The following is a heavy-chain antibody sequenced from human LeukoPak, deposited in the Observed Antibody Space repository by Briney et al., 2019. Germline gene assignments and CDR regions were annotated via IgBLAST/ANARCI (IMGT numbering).Heavy chain of an antibody. V-gene: IGHV1-69*05. Sequence: ASVKVSCKASGDTFNKYAITWVRQAPGQGLEWMGRIIPIFGTANYAQKFQGRVTITTDESTSTAYMELSSLRSEDTAVYYCARESLGPLYYYMDVWGKGTTVTVSS. CDR1: GDTFNKYA. CDR3: ARESLGPLYYYMDV. J-gene: IGHJ6*03. CDR2: IIPIFGTA.